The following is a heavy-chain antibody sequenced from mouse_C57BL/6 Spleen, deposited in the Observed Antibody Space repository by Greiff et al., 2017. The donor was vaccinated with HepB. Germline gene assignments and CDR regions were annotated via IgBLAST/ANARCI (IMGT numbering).Heavy chain of an antibody. CDR3: ARWGTTVVEGFAY. CDR2: INPSSGYT. CDR1: GYTFTSYT. V-gene: IGHV1-4*01. D-gene: IGHD1-1*01. J-gene: IGHJ3*01. Sequence: QVQLQQSGAELARPGASVKMSCKASGYTFTSYTMHWVKQRPGQGLEWIGYINPSSGYTKYNQKFKDKATLTADKSSSTAYMQLSSLTSEDSAVYYCARWGTTVVEGFAYWGQGTLVTVSA.